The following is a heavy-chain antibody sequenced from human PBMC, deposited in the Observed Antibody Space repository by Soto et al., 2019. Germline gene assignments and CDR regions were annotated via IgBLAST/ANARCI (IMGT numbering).Heavy chain of an antibody. Sequence: QITLKESGPTLVKPTQTLTLTCTLSGFSLSTTGVGVGWIRQAPGKALDYLAIIFWDDDKYYSPPLKNRITIIKDTAKHPVALTMTDMDPGDTATYYGPYSRLQGATCFDLWGRGTLVTVSS. J-gene: IGHJ2*01. CDR1: GFSLSTTGVG. D-gene: IGHD2-15*01. CDR2: IFWDDDK. V-gene: IGHV2-5*02. CDR3: PYSRLQGATCFDL.